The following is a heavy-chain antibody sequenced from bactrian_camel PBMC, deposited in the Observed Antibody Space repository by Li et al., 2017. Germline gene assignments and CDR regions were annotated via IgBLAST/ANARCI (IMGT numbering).Heavy chain of an antibody. V-gene: IGHV3-2*01. D-gene: IGHD6*01. CDR2: IYTAGGST. Sequence: HVQLVESGGGSVQAGGSLRLSCAASGYRYASYYMNWVRQAPGKGLEWVSSIYTAGGSTYYADSVKGRFIISRDNAEHTLYLQMNSLKTEDTAVYYCATSLLGGNWYMNYWGQGTQVTVS. J-gene: IGHJ4*01. CDR3: ATSLLGGNWYMNY. CDR1: GYRYASYY.